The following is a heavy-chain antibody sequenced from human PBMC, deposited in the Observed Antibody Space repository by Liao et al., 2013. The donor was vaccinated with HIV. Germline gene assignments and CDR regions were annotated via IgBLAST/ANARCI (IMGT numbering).Heavy chain of an antibody. J-gene: IGHJ3*02. CDR2: IDSSGRI. CDR3: GRDRASDFGRCFLAAVDAFVH. V-gene: IGHV4-61*02. D-gene: IGHD2-15*01. CDR1: GGSISSGDHY. Sequence: QVQLQESGPGLVKPSETLSLTCNVSGGSISSGDHYWSWIRQPAGKGLEWIGRIDSSGRINYSPSLKSRVTVSVNTSKNQFSLKLRSVTAADTAVYYCGRDRASDFGRCFLAAVDAFVHLGPRVRVVTVSS.